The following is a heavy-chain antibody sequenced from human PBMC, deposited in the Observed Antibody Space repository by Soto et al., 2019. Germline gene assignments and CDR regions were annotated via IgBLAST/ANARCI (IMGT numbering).Heavy chain of an antibody. CDR2: ISHDGSNE. D-gene: IGHD6-19*01. V-gene: IGHV3-30-3*01. CDR3: AREPPGVGSGWFHP. Sequence: QVQLVESGGGVVQPGKSLRLSCAGSAFTFSSYAMDWVRQAPGKGLEFVASISHDGSNEYYADSVKGRFTISRDNSRNTLFLQMNSLRVEDTAVYYCAREPPGVGSGWFHPWGQGTLVTVSS. J-gene: IGHJ5*02. CDR1: AFTFSSYA.